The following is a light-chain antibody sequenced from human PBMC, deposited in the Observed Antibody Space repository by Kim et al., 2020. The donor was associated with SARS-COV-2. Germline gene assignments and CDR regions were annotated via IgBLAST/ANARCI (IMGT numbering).Light chain of an antibody. CDR1: QSVSSY. J-gene: IGKJ5*01. Sequence: PGERATLSCKASQSVSSYLAWYQQKPGQAPRLLIYDASNRATGIPARFSGSGSGTDFTLTISSLEPEDFAVYYCQQRSNWPPITFGQGTRLE. CDR3: QQRSNWPPIT. V-gene: IGKV3-11*01. CDR2: DAS.